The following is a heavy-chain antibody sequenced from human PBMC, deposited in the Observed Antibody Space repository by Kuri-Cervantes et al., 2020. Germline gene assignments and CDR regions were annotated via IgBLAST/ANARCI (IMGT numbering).Heavy chain of an antibody. CDR3: AKSDYYDFWRYHYGMDV. Sequence: LSVTCAASGFTFSSYGMHWVRQAPGKGLEWVAVISYDGSNKYYADSVKGRFTIPRDNSKNTLYLQMNSLRAEDTAVYYCAKSDYYDFWRYHYGMDVWGQGTTVTVSS. CDR1: GFTFSSYG. J-gene: IGHJ6*02. D-gene: IGHD3-3*01. V-gene: IGHV3-30*18. CDR2: ISYDGSNK.